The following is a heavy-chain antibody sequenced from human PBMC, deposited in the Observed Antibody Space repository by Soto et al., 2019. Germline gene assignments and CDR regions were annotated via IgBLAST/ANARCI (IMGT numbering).Heavy chain of an antibody. J-gene: IGHJ5*02. CDR3: ARDAAGAPVGT. CDR2: ISYDGSDK. CDR1: GFIFNTYT. Sequence: GGPLRLSCAASGFIFNTYTLHWVRQAPGKGLEWLALISYDGSDKSYADSVKGRFTISRDNSKNTLYLQMNSLRTEDTAVYYCARDAAGAPVGTWGQGTLVTVSS. V-gene: IGHV3-30-3*01. D-gene: IGHD1-26*01.